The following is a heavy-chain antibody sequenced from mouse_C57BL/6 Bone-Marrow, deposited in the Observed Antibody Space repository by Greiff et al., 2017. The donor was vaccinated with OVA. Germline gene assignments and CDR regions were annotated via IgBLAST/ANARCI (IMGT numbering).Heavy chain of an antibody. J-gene: IGHJ1*03. CDR3: ARQGYYYGSSPWYFDV. Sequence: VKLVESGPGLVAPSQSLSITCTVSGFSLTSYGVHWVRQPPGKGLEWLVVIWSDGSTTYNSALKSRLSISKDNSKSQVFLKMNSLQTDDTAMYYCARQGYYYGSSPWYFDVWGTGTTVTVSS. V-gene: IGHV2-6-1*01. D-gene: IGHD1-1*01. CDR2: IWSDGST. CDR1: GFSLTSYG.